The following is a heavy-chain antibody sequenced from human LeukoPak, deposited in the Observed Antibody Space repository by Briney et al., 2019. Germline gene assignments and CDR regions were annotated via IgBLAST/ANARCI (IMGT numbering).Heavy chain of an antibody. D-gene: IGHD3-10*01. CDR3: AKDLDGIGVDY. V-gene: IGHV3-30*18. Sequence: GGSLRLSCAASGFTFSSYWMSWVRQAPGKGLEWVAVISYDGSNKYYADSVKGRFTISRDNSKNTLYLQMNSLRAEDTAVYYCAKDLDGIGVDYWGQGTLVTVSS. J-gene: IGHJ4*02. CDR2: ISYDGSNK. CDR1: GFTFSSYW.